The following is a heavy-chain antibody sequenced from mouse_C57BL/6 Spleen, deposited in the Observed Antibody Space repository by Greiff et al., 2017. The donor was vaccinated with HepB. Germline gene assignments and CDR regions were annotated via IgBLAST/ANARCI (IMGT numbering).Heavy chain of an antibody. Sequence: QVQLQQSGPELVKPGASVKISCKASGYAFSSSWMNWVKQRPGKGLEWIGRIYPGDGDTNYNGKFKGKATLTADKSSSTAYMQLSSLPSEDSAVYFCARGGYYAMDYWGQGTSVTVSS. CDR3: ARGGYYAMDY. CDR1: GYAFSSSW. V-gene: IGHV1-82*01. J-gene: IGHJ4*01. CDR2: IYPGDGDT.